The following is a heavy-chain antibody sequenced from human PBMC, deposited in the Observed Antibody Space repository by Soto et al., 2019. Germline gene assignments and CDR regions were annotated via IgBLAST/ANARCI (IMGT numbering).Heavy chain of an antibody. J-gene: IGHJ6*02. V-gene: IGHV1-69*02. Sequence: GASVKVSCKASGGTFSSYTISWVRQAPGQGLEWMGRIIPILGIANYAQKFQGRVTITADKSTSTAYMELSSLRSEDTAVYYCARRGYSSSWYYYYYYGMDVWGQGTTVTVS. CDR3: ARRGYSSSWYYYYYYGMDV. D-gene: IGHD6-13*01. CDR1: GGTFSSYT. CDR2: IIPILGIA.